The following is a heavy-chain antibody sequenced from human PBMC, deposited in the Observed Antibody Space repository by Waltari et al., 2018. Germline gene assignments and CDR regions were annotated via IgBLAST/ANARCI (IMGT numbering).Heavy chain of an antibody. V-gene: IGHV4-61*09. CDR2: IYTSGST. J-gene: IGHJ4*02. Sequence: QVQLQESGPGLVKPSQTLSLTCTVSGGSISSGSYYWSWIRQPAGKGLEWIGYIYTSGSTNYNPSLKSRVTISVDTSKNQFSLKLSSVTAADTAVYYCARGLVVAATPGHFDYWGQGTLVTVSS. CDR3: ARGLVVAATPGHFDY. D-gene: IGHD2-15*01. CDR1: GGSISSGSYY.